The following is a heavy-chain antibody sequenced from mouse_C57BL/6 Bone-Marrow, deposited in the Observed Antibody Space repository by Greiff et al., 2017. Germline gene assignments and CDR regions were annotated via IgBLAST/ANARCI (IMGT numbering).Heavy chain of an antibody. J-gene: IGHJ3*01. D-gene: IGHD3-2*02. CDR2: IDPSDSYT. Sequence: VQLQQSGAELVKPGASVKLSCKASGYTFTSYWMQWVKQRPGQGLEWIGEIDPSDSYTNSNQKFKGKATLTVDTSSSTAYMQLSSLTSEDSAVYYCARDTAQASAWFAYWGQGTLVTVSA. CDR1: GYTFTSYW. CDR3: ARDTAQASAWFAY. V-gene: IGHV1-50*01.